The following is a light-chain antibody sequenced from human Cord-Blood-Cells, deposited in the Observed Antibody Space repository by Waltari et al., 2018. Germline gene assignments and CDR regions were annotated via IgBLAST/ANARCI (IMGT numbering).Light chain of an antibody. CDR1: SSDVGSYNL. CDR2: EGS. V-gene: IGLV2-23*01. J-gene: IGLJ3*02. CDR3: CSYAGSSTWV. Sequence: QSALTQPASVSGSPGQSITISCTGTSSDVGSYNLVSWYQQHPGKAPKLMIYEGSKRPSGVSNRFSRSKSGNTASLTISGLQAEYEADYYCCSYAGSSTWVFGGGTKLTVL.